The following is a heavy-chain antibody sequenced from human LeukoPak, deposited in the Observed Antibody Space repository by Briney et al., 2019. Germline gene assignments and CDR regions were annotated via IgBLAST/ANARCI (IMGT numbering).Heavy chain of an antibody. V-gene: IGHV4-31*03. Sequence: SETLSLTRTVSGGSISSGGYYWSWIRQHPGKGLEWIGYIYYSGSTYYNPSLKSRVTISVDTSKNQFSLKLSSVTAADTAVYYCARAPREYYYDSSGYYPRGGAFDIWGQGTMVTVSS. CDR2: IYYSGST. J-gene: IGHJ3*02. D-gene: IGHD3-22*01. CDR3: ARAPREYYYDSSGYYPRGGAFDI. CDR1: GGSISSGGYY.